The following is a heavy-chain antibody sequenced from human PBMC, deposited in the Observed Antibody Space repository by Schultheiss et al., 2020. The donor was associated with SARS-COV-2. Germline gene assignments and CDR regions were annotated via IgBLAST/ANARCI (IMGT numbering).Heavy chain of an antibody. J-gene: IGHJ4*02. D-gene: IGHD3-22*01. CDR2: IYYSGST. CDR1: GGSVSSGSYY. CDR3: VYYYDSSGYGNYFDY. Sequence: ETLSLTCTVSGGSVSSGSYYWSWIRQPPGKGLEWIGYIYYSGSTNYNPSLKSRVTISVDTSKNQFSLKLSSVTAADTAVYYCVYYYDSSGYGNYFDYWGQGTLVTVSS. V-gene: IGHV4-61*01.